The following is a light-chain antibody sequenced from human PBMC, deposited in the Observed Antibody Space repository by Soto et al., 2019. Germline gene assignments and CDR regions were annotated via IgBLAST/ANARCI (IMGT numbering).Light chain of an antibody. V-gene: IGLV2-14*01. J-gene: IGLJ2*01. CDR1: RSDVGRYNY. CDR3: SSYSTTGSPHVL. Sequence: QSVLTQPASVSGSPGQSITISCTGTRSDVGRYNYVSWYQQHPGKAPKLLIYEVTYRPSGVSTRFSASKSGSTASLTISGIEAEDEADYDCSSYSTTGSPHVLFGGGTKLTVL. CDR2: EVT.